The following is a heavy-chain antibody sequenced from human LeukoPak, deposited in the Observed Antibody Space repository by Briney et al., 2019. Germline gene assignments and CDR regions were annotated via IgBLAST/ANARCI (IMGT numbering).Heavy chain of an antibody. J-gene: IGHJ4*02. CDR1: GYTFTSYY. V-gene: IGHV1-46*03. CDR3: ARALRTYGGLKIQLWLTY. Sequence: ASVKVSCKASGYTFTSYYMHWVRQAPGQGLEWMGIINPSGGSTSYAQKFQGRVTMTRDTSTSTVYLELSSLRSEDTAVNYCARALRTYGGLKIQLWLTYWGQGTLVTVSS. CDR2: INPSGGST. D-gene: IGHD5-18*01.